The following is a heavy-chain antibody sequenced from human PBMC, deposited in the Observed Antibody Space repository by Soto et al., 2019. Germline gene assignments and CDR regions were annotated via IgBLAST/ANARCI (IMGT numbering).Heavy chain of an antibody. Sequence: PSETLSLTCTVSGGSIRSGGYYWSWVRQNPRKGLEWIGNIYYSGNTYYNPSLKSRLTISVDTSKNQFSLNLSYVTAADTAVYYCAKDRLMATAGTARAYFGLDVWGQGTTVTVAS. CDR1: GGSIRSGGYY. J-gene: IGHJ6*02. CDR2: IYYSGNT. V-gene: IGHV4-31*03. D-gene: IGHD5-18*01. CDR3: AKDRLMATAGTARAYFGLDV.